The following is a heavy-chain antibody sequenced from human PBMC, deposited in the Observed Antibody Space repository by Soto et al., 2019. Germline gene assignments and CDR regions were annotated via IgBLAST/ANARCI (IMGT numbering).Heavy chain of an antibody. CDR3: ARRDYGDFGSPSGFDY. J-gene: IGHJ4*02. V-gene: IGHV1-69*02. D-gene: IGHD4-17*01. Sequence: QVQLVQSGAEVKKPGSSVKVSCKASGGTFSSYTISWVRQAPGQGLEWMGRIIPILGIANYAQKFQGRVTITADKSTSTAYMELSSLRSEDTAVYYCARRDYGDFGSPSGFDYWGQGPLVTVSS. CDR2: IIPILGIA. CDR1: GGTFSSYT.